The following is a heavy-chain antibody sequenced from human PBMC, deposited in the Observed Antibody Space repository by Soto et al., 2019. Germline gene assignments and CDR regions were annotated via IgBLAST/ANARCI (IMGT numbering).Heavy chain of an antibody. CDR3: AREQSPYGMDV. J-gene: IGHJ6*02. CDR2: IYYSGST. Sequence: NPSETLSLTCTVSGGSVSSGSYYWSWIRQPPGKGLEWIGYIYYSGSTNYNPSLKSRVTISVDTSKNQFSLKLSSVTAADTAVYYCAREQSPYGMDVWGQGTTVTVSS. CDR1: GGSVSSGSYY. V-gene: IGHV4-61*01.